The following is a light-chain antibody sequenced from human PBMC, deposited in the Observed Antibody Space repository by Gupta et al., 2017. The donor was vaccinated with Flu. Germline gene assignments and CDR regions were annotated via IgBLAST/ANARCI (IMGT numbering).Light chain of an antibody. Sequence: QSALTQPASVSGSPGQSITISCTGTSSDLGTYKYVSWYQQLPGKPPTLIIYEITNRPSGISDRFSGSQSGTTASLTISGLQAEDEADYYCSSYTRSNSLRLFGGGTKLTVL. CDR1: SSDLGTYKY. CDR3: SSYTRSNSLRL. J-gene: IGLJ3*02. CDR2: EIT. V-gene: IGLV2-14*01.